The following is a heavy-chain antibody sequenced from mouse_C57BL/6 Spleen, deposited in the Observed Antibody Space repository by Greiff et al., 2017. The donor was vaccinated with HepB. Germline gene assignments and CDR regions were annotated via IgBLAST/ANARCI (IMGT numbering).Heavy chain of an antibody. J-gene: IGHJ4*01. CDR3: ARESYYGNYDAMDY. V-gene: IGHV5-16*01. CDR2: INYDGSST. D-gene: IGHD2-1*01. CDR1: GFTFSDYY. Sequence: DVKLVESEGGLVQPGSSMKLSCTASGFTFSDYYMAWVRQVPEKGLEWVANINYDGSSTYYLDSLKSRFIISRDNAKNILYLQMSRLKSEDTATYYWARESYYGNYDAMDYWGQGTSVTVSS.